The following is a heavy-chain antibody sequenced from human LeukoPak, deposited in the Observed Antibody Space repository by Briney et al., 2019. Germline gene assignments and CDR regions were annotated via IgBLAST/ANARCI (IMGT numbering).Heavy chain of an antibody. J-gene: IGHJ5*02. CDR1: GGTFSSYA. CDR2: IIPIFGTA. CDR3: ARGDVAAVSWFDP. D-gene: IGHD6-19*01. Sequence: SVKVSCKASGGTFSSYAISCVRQAPGQGLEWMGRIIPIFGTANYAQKFQGRVTITTDESTSTAYMELSSLRSEDTAVYYCARGDVAAVSWFDPWGQGTLVTVSS. V-gene: IGHV1-69*05.